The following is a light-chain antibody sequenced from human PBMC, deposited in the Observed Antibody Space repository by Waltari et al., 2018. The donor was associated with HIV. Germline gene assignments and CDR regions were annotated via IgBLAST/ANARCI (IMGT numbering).Light chain of an antibody. CDR1: RSNIDLNS. V-gene: IGLV1-47*01. Sequence: QSVLTQPPSASGTPGQRIIIPCSGGRSNIDLNSVNWFQHFPGTAPKLLIQRNNQRTSGVPDRFSASKSGTSASLAIGGLRSEDEADYYCGAWDDSLSAWVFGGGTKLSVL. CDR3: GAWDDSLSAWV. CDR2: RNN. J-gene: IGLJ3*02.